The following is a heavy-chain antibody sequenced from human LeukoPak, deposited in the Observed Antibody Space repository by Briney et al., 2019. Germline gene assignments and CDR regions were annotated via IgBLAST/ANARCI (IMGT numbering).Heavy chain of an antibody. CDR2: IYHSGST. CDR3: ARRSDFWSGSNWFDP. D-gene: IGHD3-3*01. CDR1: GYSISSGYY. J-gene: IGHJ5*02. Sequence: SETLSLTCAVSGYSISSGYYWGWIRQPPGKGLEWIGSIYHSGSTYYNPSLKSRVTISVDTSKNQFSLKLSSVTAADTAVYYCARRSDFWSGSNWFDPWDQGTLVTVSS. V-gene: IGHV4-38-2*01.